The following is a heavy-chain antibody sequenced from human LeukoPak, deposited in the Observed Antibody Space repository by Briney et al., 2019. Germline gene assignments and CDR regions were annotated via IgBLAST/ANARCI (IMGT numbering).Heavy chain of an antibody. CDR1: GFTFSFYW. CDR3: ARDRGTYYYDTTSHYDAFDI. D-gene: IGHD3-22*01. CDR2: IKQDGSEQ. J-gene: IGHJ3*02. Sequence: GGSLRLSCAASGFTFSFYWMSWVRQAPGKGLEWVANIKQDGSEQYYVDSVKGRFTISRDNAKNSIYLQVNSLRAEDTAIYYCARDRGTYYYDTTSHYDAFDIWGQGTMVTVSS. V-gene: IGHV3-7*01.